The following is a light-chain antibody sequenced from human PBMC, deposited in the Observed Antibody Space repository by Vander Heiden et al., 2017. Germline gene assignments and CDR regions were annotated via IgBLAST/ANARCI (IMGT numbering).Light chain of an antibody. J-gene: IGLJ2*01. CDR3: AAWDDSLSVVV. CDR2: RNN. Sequence: HSVVSPPPSASGPRAQRVTISCSGSSSNIGSNYVYWYQQLPGTAPKLLIYRNNQRPSGVPDRFSGSKSGTSASLGITGLRSEDEADYYWAAWDDSLSVVVFGGGTKLTVL. V-gene: IGLV1-47*01. CDR1: SSNIGSNY.